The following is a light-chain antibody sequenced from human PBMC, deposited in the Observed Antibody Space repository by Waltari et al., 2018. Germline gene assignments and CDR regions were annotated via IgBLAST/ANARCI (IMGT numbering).Light chain of an antibody. Sequence: FMLTQPHSVSESPGKTVTISCTRSSGNIATNYVQWYQQRPGSAPTKVIYEDNQRPSGVPERFSGSIDSSSNAASLIISGLKAEDEADYYCQSFDSSHVVFGGGTKLTVL. CDR2: EDN. CDR3: QSFDSSHVV. J-gene: IGLJ2*01. CDR1: SGNIATNY. V-gene: IGLV6-57*03.